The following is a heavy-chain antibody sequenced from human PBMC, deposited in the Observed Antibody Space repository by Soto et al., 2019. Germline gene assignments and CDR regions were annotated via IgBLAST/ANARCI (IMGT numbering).Heavy chain of an antibody. CDR1: VYTFTSYA. J-gene: IGHJ4*02. CDR3: ARAMWTPSGPQNLFGY. Sequence: GASVKVSCKASVYTFTSYAMHWVRQAPGQRLEWMGWINAGNGNTKYSQKFQGRVTMTTDTSTSTAYMELTSLTSDDTAFYYCARAMWTPSGPQNLFGYWGLGALVTVSS. CDR2: INAGNGNT. V-gene: IGHV1-3*01. D-gene: IGHD6-25*01.